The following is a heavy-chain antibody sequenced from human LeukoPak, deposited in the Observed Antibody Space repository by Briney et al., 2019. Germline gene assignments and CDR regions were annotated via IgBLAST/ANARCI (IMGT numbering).Heavy chain of an antibody. CDR3: ARDTSGYSSSWYTKNWFDP. CDR1: GYTFTGYY. V-gene: IGHV1-2*02. Sequence: ASVKVSCKASGYTFTGYYMHWVRQAPGQGLEWMGWINPNSGGTNYAQKFQGRVTMTRDTSISTAYMELSRLRSDDTAVYYCARDTSGYSSSWYTKNWFDPWGQGTLVTVSS. D-gene: IGHD6-13*01. J-gene: IGHJ5*02. CDR2: INPNSGGT.